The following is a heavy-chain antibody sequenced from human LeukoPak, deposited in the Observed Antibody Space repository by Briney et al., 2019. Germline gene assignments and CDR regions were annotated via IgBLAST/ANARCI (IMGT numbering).Heavy chain of an antibody. Sequence: GESLKISCKGSGYSFTNYWIGWVRQMPGKGLEWMGIFYPGASDTRYSPSFQGQVTISADKSISTTYLQWTTLKASDTAIYYCGRGYGAYDVVDIWGQGTMVTVSS. CDR2: FYPGASDT. D-gene: IGHD4-17*01. CDR3: GRGYGAYDVVDI. CDR1: GYSFTNYW. J-gene: IGHJ3*02. V-gene: IGHV5-51*01.